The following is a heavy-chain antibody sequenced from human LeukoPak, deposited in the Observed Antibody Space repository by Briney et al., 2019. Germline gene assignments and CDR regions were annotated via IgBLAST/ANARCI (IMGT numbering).Heavy chain of an antibody. J-gene: IGHJ4*02. D-gene: IGHD1-26*01. Sequence: PGGSLRLSCAASGFTFSNARMSWVRQAPGKGLEWVGRIKSKTDGGTTDYAAPVTGRFTISRDDSKNTLYLQMNSLKTEDTAVYYCTTDGYSGSSDYWGQGTLVTVSS. V-gene: IGHV3-15*01. CDR1: GFTFSNAR. CDR2: IKSKTDGGTT. CDR3: TTDGYSGSSDY.